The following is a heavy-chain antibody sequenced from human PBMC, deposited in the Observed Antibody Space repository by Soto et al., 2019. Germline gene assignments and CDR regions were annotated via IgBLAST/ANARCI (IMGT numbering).Heavy chain of an antibody. J-gene: IGHJ6*02. CDR2: IKQDGSEK. D-gene: IGHD5-12*01. Sequence: LRLSCAASGFTFSSYWMSWVRQAPGKGLEWVANIKQDGSEKYYVDSVKGRFTISRDNAKNSLYLQMNSLRAEDTAVYYCARDPNIVATMGSIYYYYGMDVWGQGTTVTVSS. V-gene: IGHV3-7*01. CDR3: ARDPNIVATMGSIYYYYGMDV. CDR1: GFTFSSYW.